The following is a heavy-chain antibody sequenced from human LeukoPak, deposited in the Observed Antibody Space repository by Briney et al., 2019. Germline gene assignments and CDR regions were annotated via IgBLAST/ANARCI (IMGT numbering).Heavy chain of an antibody. CDR2: IYYSGSA. CDR3: ARGQWPRLPQH. J-gene: IGHJ1*01. Sequence: SETLSLTCTVSGGSISSGDYYWSWIRQPPGKGLEWIGYIYYSGSANYNPSLKSRVTISVDTSKNQFSLKVSSVTAADTAVYYCARGQWPRLPQHWGQGTLVTVSS. V-gene: IGHV4-61*08. D-gene: IGHD6-19*01. CDR1: GGSISSGDYY.